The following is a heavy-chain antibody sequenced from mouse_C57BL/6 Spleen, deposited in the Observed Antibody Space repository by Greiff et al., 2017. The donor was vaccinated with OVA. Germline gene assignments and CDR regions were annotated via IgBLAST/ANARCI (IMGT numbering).Heavy chain of an antibody. CDR2: INPNNGGT. Sequence: EVQLQQSGPELVKPGASVKMSCKASGYTFTDYNMHWVKQSHGKSLEWIGYINPNNGGTSYNQKFKGKATLTVNKSSSTAYMELRSLTSEDSAVYYCAREGLYDGYYDYWGQGTTLTVSS. CDR3: AREGLYDGYYDY. D-gene: IGHD2-3*01. CDR1: GYTFTDYN. V-gene: IGHV1-22*01. J-gene: IGHJ2*01.